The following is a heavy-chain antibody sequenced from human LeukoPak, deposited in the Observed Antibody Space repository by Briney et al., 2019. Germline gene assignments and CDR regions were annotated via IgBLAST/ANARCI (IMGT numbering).Heavy chain of an antibody. Sequence: GGSLRLSCAVSGFSFRNYAMHWVRQPPGKGLEWVAVTSSDEISKYYADSVKGRFTISRDNSKNTLYLQMNSLLSEDTALYYCARDTDEEGDGTEYWGQGSLVTVSS. D-gene: IGHD1-14*01. CDR3: ARDTDEEGDGTEY. V-gene: IGHV3-30-3*01. CDR2: TSSDEISK. J-gene: IGHJ4*02. CDR1: GFSFRNYA.